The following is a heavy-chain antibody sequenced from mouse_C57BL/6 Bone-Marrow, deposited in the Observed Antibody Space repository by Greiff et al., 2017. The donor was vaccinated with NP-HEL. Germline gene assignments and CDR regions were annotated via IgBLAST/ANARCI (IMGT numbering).Heavy chain of an antibody. CDR2: FYPGSGSI. Sequence: VKLMESGAELVKPGASVKLSCKASGYTFTEYTIHWVKQRSGQGLEWIGWFYPGSGSIKYNEKFKDKATLTADKSSSTVYMELSRLTSEDSAVYFCARHEGYDGYHAWFAYWGQGTLVTVSA. CDR3: ARHEGYDGYHAWFAY. J-gene: IGHJ3*01. CDR1: GYTFTEYT. V-gene: IGHV1-62-2*01. D-gene: IGHD2-3*01.